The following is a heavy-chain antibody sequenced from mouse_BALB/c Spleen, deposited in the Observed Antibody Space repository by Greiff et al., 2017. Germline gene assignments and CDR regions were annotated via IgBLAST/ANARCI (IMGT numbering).Heavy chain of an antibody. CDR3: ARHLLDSSAMDY. J-gene: IGHJ4*01. Sequence: EVKVVESGGGLVKLGGSLKLSCAASGFTFSSYYMSWVRQTPEKRLELVAAINSNGGSTYYPDTVKGRFTISRDNAKNTLYLQMSSLKSEDTALYYCARHLLDSSAMDYWGQGTSVTVSS. CDR1: GFTFSSYY. CDR2: INSNGGST. D-gene: IGHD3-2*01. V-gene: IGHV5-6-2*01.